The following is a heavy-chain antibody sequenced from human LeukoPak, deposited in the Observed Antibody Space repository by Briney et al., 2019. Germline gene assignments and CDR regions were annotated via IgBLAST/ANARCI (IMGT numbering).Heavy chain of an antibody. Sequence: PSETLSLTCTVSGGSISSYYWSWIRQPPGKGLEWIGYIYYSENTNYNPSLTSRVTISVDTSKNQFSLKLSSVTAADTAVYYCARSHKAMAGAGLFDYWGQATLATVSS. CDR2: IYYSENT. J-gene: IGHJ4*02. CDR1: GGSISSYY. CDR3: ARSHKAMAGAGLFDY. V-gene: IGHV4-59*01. D-gene: IGHD5-18*01.